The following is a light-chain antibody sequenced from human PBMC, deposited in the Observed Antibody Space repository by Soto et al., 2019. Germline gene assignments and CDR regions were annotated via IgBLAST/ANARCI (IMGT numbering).Light chain of an antibody. Sequence: AIQLTHSPSSLSASVGDRVTITCRASQGISSALAWYQQKPGKAPKLLIYDASSLESGVPSRFSGSGSGTDFTLTISSLQPEDFVTYYCQQFNSYPLTFGGGTKVDIK. CDR2: DAS. V-gene: IGKV1-13*02. CDR1: QGISSA. J-gene: IGKJ4*01. CDR3: QQFNSYPLT.